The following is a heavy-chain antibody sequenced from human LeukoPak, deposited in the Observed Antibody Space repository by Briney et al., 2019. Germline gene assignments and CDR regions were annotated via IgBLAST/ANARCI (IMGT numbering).Heavy chain of an antibody. V-gene: IGHV3-73*01. CDR1: GFTLSDSA. D-gene: IGHD1-14*01. Sequence: GGSLRLSCAASGFTLSDSAIYWIRQASGKGLEWVGHIRSKTNNYATEYTASVKGRFTISRDDSKNTAYLQMNSLKTEDTAVYYCTFHRDPRYYYYYYMDVWGKGTTVTVSS. J-gene: IGHJ6*03. CDR3: TFHRDPRYYYYYYMDV. CDR2: IRSKTNNYAT.